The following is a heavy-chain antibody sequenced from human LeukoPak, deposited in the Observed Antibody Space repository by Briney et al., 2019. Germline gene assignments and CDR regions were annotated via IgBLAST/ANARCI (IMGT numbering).Heavy chain of an antibody. J-gene: IGHJ4*02. D-gene: IGHD2-21*01. CDR1: GFTFGLYA. CDR2: ISDSGNT. Sequence: GGSLRLSCEASGFTFGLYAMSWVRQAPGKGLEWVSAISDSGNTYHADSVKGRFTISRDSSKNTLFLQMNRLRPEDAAVYYCAKAPVTTCRGAYCYPFDYWGQGTLATVSS. V-gene: IGHV3-23*01. CDR3: AKAPVTTCRGAYCYPFDY.